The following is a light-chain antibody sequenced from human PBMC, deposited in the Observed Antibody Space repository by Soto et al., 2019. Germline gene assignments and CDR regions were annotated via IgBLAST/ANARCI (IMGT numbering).Light chain of an antibody. CDR1: QSVSSS. CDR3: QHYNNWPPWT. J-gene: IGKJ1*01. Sequence: EIVMTQSPATLSVSPGERATLSCRASQSVSSSIAWYQQKPGQAPRLLIYGASTRATGIPARFSGSGSGTEFTLTISSLQSEDFAVYYCQHYNNWPPWTFGQGTKVEIK. CDR2: GAS. V-gene: IGKV3-15*01.